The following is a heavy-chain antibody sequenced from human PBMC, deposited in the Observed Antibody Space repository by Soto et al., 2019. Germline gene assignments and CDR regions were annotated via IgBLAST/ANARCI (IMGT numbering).Heavy chain of an antibody. D-gene: IGHD2-8*01. CDR3: AKDEYCTNGVCYRGADY. Sequence: EVQLLESGGGLVQPGGSLRLSCAASGFTFSSYAMSWVRQAPGKGLEWVSAISGSGGSTYYADSVKGRFTISRDNSKNTLYLQMNSLRAEDTAVYYCAKDEYCTNGVCYRGADYWGQGTLVTVSS. J-gene: IGHJ4*02. CDR1: GFTFSSYA. CDR2: ISGSGGST. V-gene: IGHV3-23*01.